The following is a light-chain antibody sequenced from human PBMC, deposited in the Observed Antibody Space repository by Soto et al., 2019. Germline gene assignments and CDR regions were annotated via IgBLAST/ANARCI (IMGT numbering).Light chain of an antibody. V-gene: IGKV4-1*01. CDR2: WAS. J-gene: IGKJ1*01. CDR1: KSVLYSSNNKNY. Sequence: DIVMTQSPDSLAVSLGDRATINCKSSKSVLYSSNNKNYLAWYQQKPGQPPKLLIYWASTRESGVPDRFSGSGSGTDFTLTISSLQAEDVAVYYCQQYYSSPWTFGQGNKVEIK. CDR3: QQYYSSPWT.